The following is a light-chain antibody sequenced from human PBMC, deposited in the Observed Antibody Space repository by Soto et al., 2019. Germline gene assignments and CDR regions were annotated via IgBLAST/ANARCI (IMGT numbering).Light chain of an antibody. V-gene: IGKV3-20*01. J-gene: IGKJ1*01. CDR2: GAS. Sequence: ESVLTQSPGTLSLSPGERATLSCRASQSVSSNYLAWYQQKPCHAPRLLIYGASTRATGIPDRFSGSGSGTYFTLTISSLEFGDSAVYYCQQYGSSPTWTFGQGTKVDIK. CDR3: QQYGSSPTWT. CDR1: QSVSSNY.